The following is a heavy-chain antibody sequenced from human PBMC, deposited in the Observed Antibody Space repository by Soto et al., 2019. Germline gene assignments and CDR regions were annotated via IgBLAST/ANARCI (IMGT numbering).Heavy chain of an antibody. CDR1: GYDFINHA. Sequence: QVHLVQSGAEVKKPGASVKVSCKTSGYDFINHAISWLRQAPGQGPEWMGGIRGYDGKTNYAQRLQGRVTMTRDTSTTTAYMELRSLRSDDTAIFFLARDLGGGSASFFDYWGQGTLVTVSS. CDR2: IRGYDGKT. V-gene: IGHV1-18*01. J-gene: IGHJ4*02. CDR3: ARDLGGGSASFFDY. D-gene: IGHD3-16*01.